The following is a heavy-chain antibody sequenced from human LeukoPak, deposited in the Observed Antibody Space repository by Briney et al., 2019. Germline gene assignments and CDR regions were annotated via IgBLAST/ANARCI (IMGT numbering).Heavy chain of an antibody. Sequence: GGSLRLSCAASGFTLSSYWMSWVRQAPGKGLEWVANIKQDGSEKYYVDSVKGRFTISRDNGKNSLYLQMNSLRPEDTAVYYCAREGRVFYGSGGYWAQDYYYYMDVWGKGTTVTVSS. CDR3: AREGRVFYGSGGYWAQDYYYYMDV. CDR1: GFTLSSYW. J-gene: IGHJ6*03. D-gene: IGHD3-10*01. V-gene: IGHV3-7*01. CDR2: IKQDGSEK.